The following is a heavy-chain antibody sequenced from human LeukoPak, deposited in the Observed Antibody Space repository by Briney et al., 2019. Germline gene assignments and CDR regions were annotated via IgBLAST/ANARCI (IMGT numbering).Heavy chain of an antibody. V-gene: IGHV4-31*03. CDR2: IYCSGST. CDR3: ARDANLPGSYYYYYGMDV. CDR1: GGSISSGGYY. D-gene: IGHD4/OR15-4a*01. Sequence: SQTLSLTCTVSGGSISSGGYYWSWLRQHPGQDLEWIGYIYCSGSTYYNPSLKSRVTISVDTSKNQFSLKLSSVTAADTAVYYCARDANLPGSYYYYYGMDVWGQGTTVTVSS. J-gene: IGHJ6*02.